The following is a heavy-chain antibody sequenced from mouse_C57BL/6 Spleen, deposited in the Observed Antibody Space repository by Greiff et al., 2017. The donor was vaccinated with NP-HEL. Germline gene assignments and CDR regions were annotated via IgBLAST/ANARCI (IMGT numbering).Heavy chain of an antibody. CDR1: GFTFSSYA. V-gene: IGHV5-4*01. CDR3: AKESYYYGSSPYAMDY. CDR2: ISDGGSYT. J-gene: IGHJ4*01. Sequence: EVQLVESGGGLVKPGGSLKLSCAASGFTFSSYAMSWVRQTPEKRLEWVATISDGGSYTYYPDNVKGRFTISRDNAKNNLYLQMSHLKSEDTAMYYCAKESYYYGSSPYAMDYWGQGTSVTVSS. D-gene: IGHD1-1*01.